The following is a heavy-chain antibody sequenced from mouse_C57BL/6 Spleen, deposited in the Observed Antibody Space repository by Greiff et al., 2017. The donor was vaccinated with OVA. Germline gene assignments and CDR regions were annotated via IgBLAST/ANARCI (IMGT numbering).Heavy chain of an antibody. J-gene: IGHJ4*01. CDR1: GFSLSTFGMG. D-gene: IGHD3-2*02. CDR2: IWWDDDK. Sequence: QVTLKESGPGILQPSQTLSLTCSFSGFSLSTFGMGVGWIRQPSGKGLEWLAHIWWDDDKYYNPALKSRLTLSKDTSTHQVFRTIANVDTADTATYYWARSYSSGYVYYAMDYWGQGTSVTVSS. V-gene: IGHV8-8*01. CDR3: ARSYSSGYVYYAMDY.